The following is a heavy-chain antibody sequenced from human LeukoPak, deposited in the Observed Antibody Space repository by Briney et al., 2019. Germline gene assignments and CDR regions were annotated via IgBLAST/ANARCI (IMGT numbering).Heavy chain of an antibody. J-gene: IGHJ4*02. CDR2: VYYSGST. CDR3: ARGGALGPPYFDY. D-gene: IGHD3-16*01. CDR1: GGSISSGGYY. Sequence: SETLSLTCTVSGGSISSGGYYWSWIRQHPGKGLEWIGYVYYSGSTYYNPSLKSRVTISVDTSKNQFSLKLSSVTAADTAVYYCARGGALGPPYFDYWGQGTLVTVSS. V-gene: IGHV4-31*03.